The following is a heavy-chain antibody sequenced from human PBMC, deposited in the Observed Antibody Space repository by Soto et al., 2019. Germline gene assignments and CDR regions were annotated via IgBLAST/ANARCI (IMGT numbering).Heavy chain of an antibody. CDR1: GVTFSNYA. CDR3: AKSRETWDSYTYDIDV. Sequence: QVHLVESGGDVVQSGRSLRLSCAASGVTFSNYAMHWVRQAPGKGLEWVALISHDASNRYYADSVKGRFAISRDNSKNTLYLYLNTLRPEDTAVYYCAKSRETWDSYTYDIDVWGQGTTVTVSS. CDR2: ISHDASNR. J-gene: IGHJ6*02. D-gene: IGHD5-18*01. V-gene: IGHV3-30*09.